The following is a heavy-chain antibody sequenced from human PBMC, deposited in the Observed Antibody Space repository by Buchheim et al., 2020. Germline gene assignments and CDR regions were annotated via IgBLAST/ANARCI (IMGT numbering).Heavy chain of an antibody. J-gene: IGHJ4*02. D-gene: IGHD2-15*01. V-gene: IGHV4-61*02. Sequence: QVQLQESGPGLVKPSQTLSLTCTVSGGSISSGSYYWSWIRQPAGKGLEWIGRIYTSGSTNYNPSLKSRVTISVDTSKNQFSLKLSYVTAADTAVYYCARDQRYCSGGSCYERYYFDYWGQGTL. CDR2: IYTSGST. CDR1: GGSISSGSYY. CDR3: ARDQRYCSGGSCYERYYFDY.